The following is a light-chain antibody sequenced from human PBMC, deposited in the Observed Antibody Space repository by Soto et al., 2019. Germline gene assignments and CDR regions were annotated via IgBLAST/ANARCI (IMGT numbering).Light chain of an antibody. CDR3: QQYGSSPPWT. J-gene: IGKJ1*01. CDR1: ESISSSY. CDR2: GAS. V-gene: IGKV3-20*01. Sequence: EIVLTQSPGTLSLSPGERATLSCRATESISSSYLAWYQQKSGQAPRLLIYGASSRATGIPDRFSGRGSGTDFTLNISRLEPEDFAVYYCQQYGSSPPWTFGQGTKVEIK.